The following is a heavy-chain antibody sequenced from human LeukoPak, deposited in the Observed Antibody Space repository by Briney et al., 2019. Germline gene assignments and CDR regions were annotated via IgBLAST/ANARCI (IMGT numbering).Heavy chain of an antibody. CDR3: ARGGGTRRFDY. Sequence: SETLSLTCAVYGGSFSGYYWSWIRQPPGRGLEWIGEINHSGSTNYNPSLKSRVTISVDTSKNQFSLKLSSVTAADTAVYYCARGGGTRRFDYWGQGTLVTVSS. V-gene: IGHV4-34*01. J-gene: IGHJ4*02. CDR1: GGSFSGYY. D-gene: IGHD1-1*01. CDR2: INHSGST.